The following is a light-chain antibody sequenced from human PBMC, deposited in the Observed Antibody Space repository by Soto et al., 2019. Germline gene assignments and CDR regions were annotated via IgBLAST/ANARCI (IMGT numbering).Light chain of an antibody. CDR2: EVS. CDR1: SSDVGSYNR. J-gene: IGLJ1*01. Sequence: QSALTQPPSVSGSPGQSVTISCTGTSSDVGSYNRVSWYQQPPGTAPKLMIYEVSNRPSGVPDRFSGSKSGNTASLTISGLQAEDEADYYCNSYKSTNTYVFGTGTKVTV. V-gene: IGLV2-18*02. CDR3: NSYKSTNTYV.